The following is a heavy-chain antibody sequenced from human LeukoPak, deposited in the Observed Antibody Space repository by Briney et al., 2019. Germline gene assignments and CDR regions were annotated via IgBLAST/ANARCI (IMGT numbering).Heavy chain of an antibody. CDR3: ERGRRNGILTGYFENYYYYGMDV. V-gene: IGHV4-59*01. CDR1: GVSISSYY. D-gene: IGHD3-9*01. Sequence: SETLPLTCTVSGVSISSYYWSWMRQPPGKGLVWIGYIYYSGSTNYNPSLKSRVTISVDTSKNQFSLKLSSVTAADTAVYYCERGRRNGILTGYFENYYYYGMDVWGQGTTVTVCS. J-gene: IGHJ6*02. CDR2: IYYSGST.